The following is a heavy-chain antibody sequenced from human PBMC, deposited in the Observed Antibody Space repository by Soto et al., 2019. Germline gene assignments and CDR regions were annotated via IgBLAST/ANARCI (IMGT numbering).Heavy chain of an antibody. V-gene: IGHV3-23*01. D-gene: IGHD1-7*01. CDR2: ISSNGGRT. CDR1: GFTFSVYA. Sequence: PVGSLRLSCAASGFTFSVYAMSWVRQARGKGLEWVSAISSNGGRTFYADSLRGRFTISRDNSKSALYLQMNNLRAEDTAIYYCAKYSELPYEAYLQQWGQGTLVTVSS. J-gene: IGHJ1*01. CDR3: AKYSELPYEAYLQQ.